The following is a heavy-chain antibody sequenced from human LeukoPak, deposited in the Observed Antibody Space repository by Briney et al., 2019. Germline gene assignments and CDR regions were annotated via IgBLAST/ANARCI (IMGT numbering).Heavy chain of an antibody. J-gene: IGHJ5*02. CDR2: IYHSGST. Sequence: SETLSLTCAASGGSISSSNWWSWVRQPPGKGLEWIGEIYHSGSTNYNPSLKSRVTISVDKSKNQFSLKLSSVTAADTAVYYCAREAVVVAVANWFDPWGQGTLVTVSS. V-gene: IGHV4-4*02. D-gene: IGHD2-15*01. CDR1: GGSISSSNW. CDR3: AREAVVVAVANWFDP.